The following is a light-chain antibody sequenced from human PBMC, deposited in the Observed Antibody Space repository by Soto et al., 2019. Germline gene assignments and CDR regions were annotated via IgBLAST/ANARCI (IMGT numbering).Light chain of an antibody. Sequence: ITMTQTPATVSATVRDRVTITCRASQSISSWLAWYHQKPGKAPKRLIYDASSLQSGVPSRFSGSGSGTEFTLTISSLQPEDVATYYCLQHHTYPRTFGQGTKVDI. CDR3: LQHHTYPRT. CDR1: QSISSW. CDR2: DAS. J-gene: IGKJ1*01. V-gene: IGKV1-5*01.